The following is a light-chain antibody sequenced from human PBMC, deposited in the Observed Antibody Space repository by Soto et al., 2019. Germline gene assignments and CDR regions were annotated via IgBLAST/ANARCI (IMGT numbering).Light chain of an antibody. J-gene: IGKJ1*01. CDR1: QSVTSRY. V-gene: IGKV3-20*01. CDR3: QQYGSSPGGT. CDR2: GAS. Sequence: IGLTQSPGTLSLSPGQRAPLSCRVSQSVTSRYLAWYQQKPAQAPRLXXYGASSRANGIPDRFSGSGSGTDFTLTISRLEPEDFAVYYCQQYGSSPGGTFGQGTKVDIK.